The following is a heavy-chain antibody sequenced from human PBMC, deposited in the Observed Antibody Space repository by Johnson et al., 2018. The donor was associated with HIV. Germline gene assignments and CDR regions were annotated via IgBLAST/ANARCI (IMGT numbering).Heavy chain of an antibody. CDR2: ISYDGSNK. Sequence: QVQLVESGGGVVQPGRSLRLSCAASGFTFSSYAMHWVRQAPGKGLAWVAVISYDGSNKYYADSVKGRFTISRDNSKNTLYLQMNSLRAEDTAVYYCARDRSTPQPYYYDSSGYRGYSAFDIWGQGTMVTVSS. J-gene: IGHJ3*02. CDR3: ARDRSTPQPYYYDSSGYRGYSAFDI. D-gene: IGHD3-22*01. CDR1: GFTFSSYA. V-gene: IGHV3-30*04.